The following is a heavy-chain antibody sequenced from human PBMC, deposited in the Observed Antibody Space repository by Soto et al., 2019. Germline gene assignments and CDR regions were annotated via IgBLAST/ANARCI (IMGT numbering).Heavy chain of an antibody. D-gene: IGHD3-10*01. CDR1: GYTFTSHG. CDR3: ARGSFGSGTYLAY. J-gene: IGHJ4*02. Sequence: QVQLVQSGAEMRKPGASVTVSCKASGYTFTSHGLTWVRQAPGQGLEWMGWISTFSSNTFYAQNRQDRVTLTADKSTNTVYLELRSLRSDDTAVYYCARGSFGSGTYLAYWGQGTLLLVSS. CDR2: ISTFSSNT. V-gene: IGHV1-18*01.